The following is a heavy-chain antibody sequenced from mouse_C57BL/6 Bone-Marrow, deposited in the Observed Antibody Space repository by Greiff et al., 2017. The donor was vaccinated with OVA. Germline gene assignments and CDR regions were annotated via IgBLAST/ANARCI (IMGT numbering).Heavy chain of an antibody. CDR1: GYTFTSYW. D-gene: IGHD1-1*01. CDR2: IYPGSGST. CDR3: ARKTDYGSHWYFDV. J-gene: IGHJ1*03. Sequence: VKLQQPGAELVKPGASVKMSCKASGYTFTSYWITWVKQRPGQGLEWIGDIYPGSGSTNYNEKFKSKATLTVDTSSSTAYMQLSSLTSEDSAVYYCARKTDYGSHWYFDVWGTGTTVTVSS. V-gene: IGHV1-55*01.